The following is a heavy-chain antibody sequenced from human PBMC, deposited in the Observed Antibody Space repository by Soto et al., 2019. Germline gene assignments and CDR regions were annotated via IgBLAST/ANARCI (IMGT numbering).Heavy chain of an antibody. D-gene: IGHD3-9*01. Sequence: ASVKVSCKASGYTFTSYGISWVRQAPGQGLEWMGWISAYNGNTNYAQKLQGRVTMTTDTSTSTAYMELRSLRSDDTAVYYCARDGIIKYDILTGYPSTNWFDPWGQGTLVTVS. V-gene: IGHV1-18*01. CDR2: ISAYNGNT. CDR1: GYTFTSYG. CDR3: ARDGIIKYDILTGYPSTNWFDP. J-gene: IGHJ5*02.